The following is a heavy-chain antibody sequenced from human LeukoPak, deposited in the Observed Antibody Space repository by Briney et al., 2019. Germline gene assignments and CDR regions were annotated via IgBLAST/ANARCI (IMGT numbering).Heavy chain of an antibody. Sequence: PSETLSLTCTVSGGSISSYYWSWIRQPPGKGLEWIGYIYYSGSTNYNPSLKSRVTISVDTSKNQFSLKLSSVTPADTAVYYCARVTGYRIEDYFDYWGQGTLVTVSS. V-gene: IGHV4-59*01. CDR3: ARVTGYRIEDYFDY. J-gene: IGHJ4*02. CDR1: GGSISSYY. CDR2: IYYSGST. D-gene: IGHD6-13*01.